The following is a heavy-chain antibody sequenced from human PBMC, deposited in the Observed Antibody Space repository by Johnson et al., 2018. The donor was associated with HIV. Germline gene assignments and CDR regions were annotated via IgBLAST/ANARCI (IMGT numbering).Heavy chain of an antibody. CDR3: AKVAVATAAGGVALDI. Sequence: QVQLVESGGGVVQPGGSLRLSCAASGFTFSSYGMHWVRQAPGKGLEWMAFIRYDGSNKYYADSVQGRFTTSRDNAKHSLYLQMNSLRAEDTAVYYCAKVAVATAAGGVALDIWGPGTMVTVSS. J-gene: IGHJ3*02. D-gene: IGHD6-13*01. CDR2: IRYDGSNK. CDR1: GFTFSSYG. V-gene: IGHV3-30*02.